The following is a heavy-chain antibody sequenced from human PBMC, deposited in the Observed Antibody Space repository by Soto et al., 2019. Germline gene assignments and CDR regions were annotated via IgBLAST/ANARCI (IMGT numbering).Heavy chain of an antibody. CDR1: GGSINSNY. V-gene: IGHV4-59*01. CDR3: ARTRWLHGAFDI. J-gene: IGHJ3*02. CDR2: IFYSGST. Sequence: PSETLSLTCSVSGGSINSNYWSWIRQPPGKGLEWIGYIFYSGSTNYNPSLKSRVTISGDMSKNQFSLKLSSVTAADTAVYYCARTRWLHGAFDIWGQGTMVTVSS. D-gene: IGHD5-12*01.